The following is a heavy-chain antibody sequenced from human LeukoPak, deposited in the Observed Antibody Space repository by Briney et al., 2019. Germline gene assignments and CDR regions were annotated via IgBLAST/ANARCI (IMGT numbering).Heavy chain of an antibody. CDR1: SGSLSSSY. Sequence: PSETLSLTCTLSSGSLSSSYWSWIRQPAGKGLEWIGRIYTSGSTNYNPSLKGRVTMSLDTSKNQFSLKLSSVTAADTAVYYCARQERGYSPFDYWGQGTLVTVSS. CDR3: ARQERGYSPFDY. V-gene: IGHV4-4*07. CDR2: IYTSGST. D-gene: IGHD5-18*01. J-gene: IGHJ4*02.